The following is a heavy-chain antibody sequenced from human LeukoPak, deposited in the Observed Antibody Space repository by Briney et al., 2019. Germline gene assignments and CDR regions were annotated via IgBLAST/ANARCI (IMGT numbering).Heavy chain of an antibody. J-gene: IGHJ2*01. CDR1: GRSFSGYY. CDR3: ARVLEGSSGQHWYFDL. D-gene: IGHD6-19*01. Sequence: PSETLSLTCAVYGRSFSGYYWSWIRQPPGKGLEWIGEINHSGSTNYNPSLKSRVTISVDTSKNQFSLKLSSVTAADTAVYYCARVLEGSSGQHWYFDLWGRGTLVTVSS. V-gene: IGHV4-34*01. CDR2: INHSGST.